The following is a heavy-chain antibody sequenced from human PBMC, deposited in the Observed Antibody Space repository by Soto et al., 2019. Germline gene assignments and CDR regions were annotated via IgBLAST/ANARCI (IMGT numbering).Heavy chain of an antibody. CDR1: GGTFSSYT. Sequence: QVQLVQSGAEVKKPGSSVKVSCKASGGTFSSYTISWVRQAPGQGLEWMGRIIPILGIANYAQKFQGRVTITADKSTSTAYTELSSLRSEDTDVYYCARDLPLATIKNYYYYYMDVCANGTTVTVSS. CDR2: IIPILGIA. CDR3: ARDLPLATIKNYYYYYMDV. J-gene: IGHJ6*03. V-gene: IGHV1-69*08. D-gene: IGHD5-12*01.